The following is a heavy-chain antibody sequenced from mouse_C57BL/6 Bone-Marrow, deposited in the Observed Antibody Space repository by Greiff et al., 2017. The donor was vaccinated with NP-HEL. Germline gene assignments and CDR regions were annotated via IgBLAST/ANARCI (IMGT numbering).Heavy chain of an antibody. Sequence: QVQLKQSGPGLVQPSQSLSITCTVSGFSLTSYGVHWVRQSPGKGLEWLGVIWSGGSTDYNAAFISRLSISKDNSKSQVFFKMNSLQADDTAIYYCARGDYSNYGGDWFAYWGQGTLVTVSA. CDR2: IWSGGST. CDR1: GFSLTSYG. CDR3: ARGDYSNYGGDWFAY. D-gene: IGHD2-5*01. J-gene: IGHJ3*01. V-gene: IGHV2-2*01.